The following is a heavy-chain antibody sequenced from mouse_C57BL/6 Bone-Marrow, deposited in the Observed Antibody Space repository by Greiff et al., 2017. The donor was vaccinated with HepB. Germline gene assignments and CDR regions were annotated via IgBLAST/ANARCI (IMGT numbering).Heavy chain of an antibody. D-gene: IGHD2-3*01. J-gene: IGHJ4*01. Sequence: QVQLQQSGPELVKPGASVKISCKASGYAFSSSWMNWVKQRPGKGLEWIGRIYPGDGDTNYNGKFKGKATLTADKSSSTAYMQLSSLTSEDSAVYFCARLGWLLRLDDWGQGTSVTVSS. V-gene: IGHV1-82*01. CDR1: GYAFSSSW. CDR3: ARLGWLLRLDD. CDR2: IYPGDGDT.